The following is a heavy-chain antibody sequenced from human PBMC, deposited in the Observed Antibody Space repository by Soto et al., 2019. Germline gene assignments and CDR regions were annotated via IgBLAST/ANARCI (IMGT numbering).Heavy chain of an antibody. CDR3: VRDIESCFDI. Sequence: QVQLVESGGGVVQPGRSLRLSCAASGLTFSSYGMHWVRQAPGKGLEWVAVIGYDGSNKYYADSVKGRFTISRDNSKNTLYLQRNSLRAEETAVYYCVRDIESCFDIWGQGTMVTVSS. V-gene: IGHV3-33*01. CDR2: IGYDGSNK. D-gene: IGHD3-16*02. CDR1: GLTFSSYG. J-gene: IGHJ3*02.